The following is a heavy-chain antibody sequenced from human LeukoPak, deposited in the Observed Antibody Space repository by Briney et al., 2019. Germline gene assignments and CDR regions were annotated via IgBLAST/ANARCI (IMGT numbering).Heavy chain of an antibody. J-gene: IGHJ4*03. Sequence: GGSLRLSCAASGFTFSSYAMHWVRQAPGKGLEWVAVISYDGSNKYYADSVKGRFTLSRDHSRNTVYLQLNNLRVEDTAVYYCAKASWVSSADAVLWGQGTPVTVSS. CDR2: ISYDGSNK. V-gene: IGHV3-30*07. CDR3: AKASWVSSADAVL. D-gene: IGHD3-16*01. CDR1: GFTFSSYA.